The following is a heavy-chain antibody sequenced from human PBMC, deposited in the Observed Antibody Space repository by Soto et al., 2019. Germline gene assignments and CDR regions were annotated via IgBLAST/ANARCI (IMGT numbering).Heavy chain of an antibody. V-gene: IGHV4-4*07. Sequence: PSETLSFTCTVSGASMSDYFWTWIRLPAGKRLEWIGRKSISGSTDYNPSLKGRASMSVDTSKNQFSLRLISVTAADTALYYCARSLGSAAGWSFDVWGQGILVTVSS. J-gene: IGHJ4*02. CDR2: KSISGST. CDR3: ARSLGSAAGWSFDV. D-gene: IGHD3-16*01. CDR1: GASMSDYF.